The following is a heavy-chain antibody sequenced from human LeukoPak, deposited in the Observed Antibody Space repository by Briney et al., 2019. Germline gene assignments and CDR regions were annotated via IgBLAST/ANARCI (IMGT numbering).Heavy chain of an antibody. D-gene: IGHD6-13*01. CDR3: ARVSSSWRAEYFQH. CDR1: GYTFTGYY. CDR2: INPNNGGT. J-gene: IGHJ1*01. Sequence: ASVKVSCKASGYTFTGYYMHWVRQAPGQGLEWMGWINPNNGGTNYAQKFQGRVTMSRDTSISTAYMELSRLRSDDTAVYYCARVSSSWRAEYFQHWGQGTLVTVSS. V-gene: IGHV1-2*02.